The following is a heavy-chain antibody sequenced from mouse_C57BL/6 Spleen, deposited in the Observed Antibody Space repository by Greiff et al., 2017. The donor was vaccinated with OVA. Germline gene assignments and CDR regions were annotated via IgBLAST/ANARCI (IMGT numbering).Heavy chain of an antibody. CDR1: GYTFTDYE. CDR3: TRDYSNSPLGY. D-gene: IGHD2-5*01. J-gene: IGHJ4*01. V-gene: IGHV1-15*01. Sequence: QVHVKQSGAELVRPGASVTLSCKASGYTFTDYEMHWVKQTPVHGLEWIGAIDPETGGTAYNQKFKGKAILTADKSSSTAYMELRSLTSEDSAVYYCTRDYSNSPLGYWGQGTSVTVSS. CDR2: IDPETGGT.